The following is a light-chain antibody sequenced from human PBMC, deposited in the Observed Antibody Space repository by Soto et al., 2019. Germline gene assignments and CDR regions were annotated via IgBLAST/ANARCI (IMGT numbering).Light chain of an antibody. J-gene: IGKJ1*01. CDR1: QSVSSY. CDR3: QRYGDTAVT. CDR2: DAS. Sequence: VVLTQSPGTLSLSAGERATLSCRASQSVSSYLAWYQKKPGQAPRLLISDASDRATDIPDRFSGSGSGTDFTLTISRLLPEDFAVYFCQRYGDTAVTFGQGSKVDIK. V-gene: IGKV3-20*01.